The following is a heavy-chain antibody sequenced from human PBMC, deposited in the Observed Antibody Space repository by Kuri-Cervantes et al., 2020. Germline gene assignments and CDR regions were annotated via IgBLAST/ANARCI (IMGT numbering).Heavy chain of an antibody. Sequence: GGSLRLSCAASGFTLRNYNIHWVRQAPGKGLEWVSIVSGSGFSTYYADSVRGRFTISRDNSKNTLSLQMNSLRAEDTAVYYCANSVPDNTVFGVVITPYFDYWGQGTLVTVSS. J-gene: IGHJ4*02. CDR1: GFTLRNYN. CDR2: VSGSGFST. D-gene: IGHD3-3*01. V-gene: IGHV3-23*01. CDR3: ANSVPDNTVFGVVITPYFDY.